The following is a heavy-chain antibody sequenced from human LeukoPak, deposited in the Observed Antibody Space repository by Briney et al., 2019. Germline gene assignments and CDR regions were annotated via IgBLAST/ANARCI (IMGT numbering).Heavy chain of an antibody. J-gene: IGHJ4*02. CDR1: GFTFSNYG. CDR2: IWPDGINQ. Sequence: GGSLRLSCAGSGFTFSNYGMHWVRQAPGKGLDWVAAIWPDGINQDYADSVRGRFTISRDNSKNILYLQMTSLGAEDTALYYCAKDCGGDCHVYCWGQGTLVTVSS. CDR3: AKDCGGDCHVYC. V-gene: IGHV3-30*02. D-gene: IGHD2-21*02.